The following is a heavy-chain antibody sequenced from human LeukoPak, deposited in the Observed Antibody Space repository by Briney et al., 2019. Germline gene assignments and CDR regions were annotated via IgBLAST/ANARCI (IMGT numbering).Heavy chain of an antibody. V-gene: IGHV4-61*02. CDR2: IYTSGST. CDR1: GGSISSGSYY. CDR3: ARGLSGSYYVGAFDI. J-gene: IGHJ3*02. D-gene: IGHD1-26*01. Sequence: SETLSLTCTVSGGSISSGSYYWSWIRQPAGKGLEWIGRIYTSGSTNYNPSLKSRVTISVDTPKNQFSLKLSSVTAADTAVYYCARGLSGSYYVGAFDIWGQGTMVTVS.